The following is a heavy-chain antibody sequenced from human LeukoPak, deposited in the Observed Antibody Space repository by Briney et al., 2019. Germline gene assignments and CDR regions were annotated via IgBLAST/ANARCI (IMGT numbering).Heavy chain of an antibody. Sequence: PGGSLRLACTASEFTFRSYGMSWVRQAPGKGLEWVANIKQDGSETSYVDSVKGRFTISRDNAKNSLYLQMNSLRGEDTAVYYCARDLYCGSYYGVNYWGQGTLVTVSS. V-gene: IGHV3-7*04. CDR1: EFTFRSYG. D-gene: IGHD1-26*01. J-gene: IGHJ4*02. CDR2: IKQDGSET. CDR3: ARDLYCGSYYGVNY.